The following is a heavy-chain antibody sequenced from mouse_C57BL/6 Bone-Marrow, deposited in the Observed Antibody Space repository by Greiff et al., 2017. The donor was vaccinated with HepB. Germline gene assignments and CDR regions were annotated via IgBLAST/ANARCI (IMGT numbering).Heavy chain of an antibody. D-gene: IGHD1-1*01. CDR1: GFTFSDYY. CDR2: INYDGSST. CDR3: ARDRDYGSLDY. J-gene: IGHJ2*01. V-gene: IGHV5-16*01. Sequence: EVKVEESEGGLVQPGSSMKLSCTASGFTFSDYYMAWVRQVPEKGLEWVANINYDGSSTYYLDSLKSRFIISRDNAKNILYLQMSSLKSEDTATYYCARDRDYGSLDYWGQGTTLTVSS.